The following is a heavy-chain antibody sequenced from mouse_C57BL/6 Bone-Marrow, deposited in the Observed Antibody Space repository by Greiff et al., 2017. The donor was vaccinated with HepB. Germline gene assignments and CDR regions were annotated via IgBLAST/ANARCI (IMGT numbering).Heavy chain of an antibody. Sequence: VQLQQSGPGLVQPSQSLSITCTVSGFSLTSYGVHWVRQSPGKGLEWLGVIWSGGSTDYNAAFISRLSISKDNSKSQVFFKMNSLQADDTAIYYCARGGGWLLQFAYWGQGTLVTVSA. V-gene: IGHV2-2*01. CDR3: ARGGGWLLQFAY. CDR1: GFSLTSYG. CDR2: IWSGGST. D-gene: IGHD2-3*01. J-gene: IGHJ3*01.